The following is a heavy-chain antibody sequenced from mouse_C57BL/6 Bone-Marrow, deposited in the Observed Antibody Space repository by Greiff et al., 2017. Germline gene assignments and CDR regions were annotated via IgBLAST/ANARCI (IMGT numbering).Heavy chain of an antibody. J-gene: IGHJ4*01. CDR1: GYSITSGYD. CDR2: ISYSGST. Sequence: EVKLQESGPGMVKPSQSLSLTCTVTGYSITSGYDWHWIRHFPGNKLEWMGYISYSGSTNYNPSLKSRISITHDTSKNHFFLKLNSVTTEDTSTXYCARTDYQGAMDYWGQGTSVTVSS. V-gene: IGHV3-1*01. D-gene: IGHD2-4*01. CDR3: ARTDYQGAMDY.